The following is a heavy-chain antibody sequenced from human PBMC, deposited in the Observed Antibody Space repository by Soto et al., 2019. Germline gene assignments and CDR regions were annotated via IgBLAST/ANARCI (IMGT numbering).Heavy chain of an antibody. CDR2: IIPILGIA. D-gene: IGHD3-10*01. J-gene: IGHJ4*02. V-gene: IGHV1-69*02. Sequence: QVQLVQSGAEVKKPGSSVKVSCKASGGTFSSYTISWVRQAPGQGLEWMGRIIPILGIANYAQKFQGRVTITADKSTSTAYMELSSLRSEDTAVYYCASSNPLWFGEAGGYWGQGTLVTVSS. CDR3: ASSNPLWFGEAGGY. CDR1: GGTFSSYT.